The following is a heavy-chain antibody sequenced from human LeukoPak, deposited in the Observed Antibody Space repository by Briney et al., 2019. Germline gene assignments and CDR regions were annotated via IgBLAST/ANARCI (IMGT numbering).Heavy chain of an antibody. CDR3: VTEFWYRFDY. CDR1: GFTFSSYW. CDR2: INSDGSST. V-gene: IGHV3-74*01. Sequence: GGSLRLSCAASGFTFSSYWMHWVRQAPGKGLVWVSRINSDGSSTSYADSVKGRFTISRDNTKNSIYLEMNSLSAEDTAVYFCVTEFWYRFDYWGQGVLVTVSS. D-gene: IGHD3-3*01. J-gene: IGHJ4*02.